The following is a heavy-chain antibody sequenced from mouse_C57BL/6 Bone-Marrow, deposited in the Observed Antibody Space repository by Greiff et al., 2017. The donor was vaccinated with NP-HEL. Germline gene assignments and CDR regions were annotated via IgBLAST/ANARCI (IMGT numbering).Heavy chain of an antibody. CDR2: IRNKANGYTT. CDR3: ASSIASAMDY. Sequence: EVKLVESGGGLVQPGGSLSLSCAASGFTFTEYYMSWVRQPPGKALEWLGFIRNKANGYTTEYSASVKGRFTISRDNSQSILYLQMNAMSAEDSATYYCASSIASAMDYWGQGTSVTVSS. CDR1: GFTFTEYY. V-gene: IGHV7-3*01. J-gene: IGHJ4*01. D-gene: IGHD1-1*01.